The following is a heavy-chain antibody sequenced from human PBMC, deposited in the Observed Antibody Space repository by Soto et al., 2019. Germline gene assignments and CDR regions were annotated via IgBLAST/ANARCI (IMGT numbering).Heavy chain of an antibody. V-gene: IGHV3-21*01. D-gene: IGHD6-13*01. CDR3: ARDLVRRSWDVYYGMDV. CDR2: ISSSSYI. CDR1: GFTFSSYS. Sequence: GGSLRLSCAASGFTFSSYSMNWVRQAPGKGLEWVSSISSSSYIYYADSVKGRFTISRDNAKNSLYLQMNSLSAEDTAVYYGARDLVRRSWDVYYGMDVWGQGTTVTVSS. J-gene: IGHJ6*02.